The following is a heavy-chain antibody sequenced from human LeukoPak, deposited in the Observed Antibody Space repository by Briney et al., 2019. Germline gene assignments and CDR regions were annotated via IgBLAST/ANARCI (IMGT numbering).Heavy chain of an antibody. CDR3: ARAGGFRYYYDSSGYYRRYNWFDP. Sequence: SETLSLTCAVYGGSFSGYYWSWIRQPPGKGLEWIGEINHSGSTNYNPSLKSRVTISVDTSKNQFSLKLSSVTAADTAVYYCARAGGFRYYYDSSGYYRRYNWFDPWGQGTLVTVSS. J-gene: IGHJ5*02. V-gene: IGHV4-34*01. D-gene: IGHD3-22*01. CDR2: INHSGST. CDR1: GGSFSGYY.